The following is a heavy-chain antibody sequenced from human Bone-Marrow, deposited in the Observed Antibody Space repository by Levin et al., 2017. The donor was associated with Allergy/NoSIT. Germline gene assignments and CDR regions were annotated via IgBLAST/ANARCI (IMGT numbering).Heavy chain of an antibody. CDR1: GFTFDDYA. CDR3: AKDLDHGDYVEDYGMDV. CDR2: ISWNSRSI. J-gene: IGHJ6*02. D-gene: IGHD4-17*01. Sequence: PAGGSLRLSCAASGFTFDDYAMHWVRQAPGKGLEWVSGISWNSRSIDYADSVKGRFTISRDNAKNSLYLQMNSLRAEDTALYYCAKDLDHGDYVEDYGMDVWGQGTTVTVSS. V-gene: IGHV3-9*01.